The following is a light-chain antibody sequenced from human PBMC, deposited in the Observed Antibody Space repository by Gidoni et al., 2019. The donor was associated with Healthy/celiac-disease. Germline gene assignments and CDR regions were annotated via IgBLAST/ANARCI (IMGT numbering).Light chain of an antibody. J-gene: IGKJ2*02. CDR3: QQSYSTPRT. Sequence: DIQMTQSPSSLSASVGDRVTSTCRASQSISSYLNWYQQKPGKAPKRLIYAASSLQSGVPSRFSGSGSGTDFTLTISSLQPEDFATYYCQQSYSTPRTFGQGTKLEIK. V-gene: IGKV1-39*01. CDR2: AAS. CDR1: QSISSY.